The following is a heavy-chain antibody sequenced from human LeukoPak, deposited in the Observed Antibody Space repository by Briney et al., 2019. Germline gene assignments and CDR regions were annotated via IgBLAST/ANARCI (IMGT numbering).Heavy chain of an antibody. CDR1: GYSISSGYY. D-gene: IGHD6-13*01. Sequence: SETLSLTCTVSGYSISSGYYWGWIRQPPRKGLEWIGSIYHSGSTYYNPSLKGRVTISVDTSKNQFSLKLSSVTAADTAVYYRARDGYSSSWYWFDPWGQGTLVTVSS. CDR2: IYHSGST. CDR3: ARDGYSSSWYWFDP. J-gene: IGHJ5*02. V-gene: IGHV4-38-2*02.